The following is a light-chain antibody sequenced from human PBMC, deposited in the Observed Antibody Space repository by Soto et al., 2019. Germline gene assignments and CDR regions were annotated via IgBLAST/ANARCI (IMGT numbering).Light chain of an antibody. Sequence: DIVMTQTPLSLPVTPGEAASISCRSSQSLLDSDDGSTYLDWYLQKPGQSPQLLIYTVSYRASGVPDRFSGSGSGTDFTLKIRRVEAEDVGVYYCMQRIEFPLTFGGGTKVDI. CDR2: TVS. CDR3: MQRIEFPLT. V-gene: IGKV2-40*01. CDR1: QSLLDSDDGSTY. J-gene: IGKJ4*01.